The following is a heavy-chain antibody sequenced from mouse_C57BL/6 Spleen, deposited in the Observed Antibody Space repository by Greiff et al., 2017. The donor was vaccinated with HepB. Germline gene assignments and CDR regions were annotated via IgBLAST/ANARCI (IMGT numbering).Heavy chain of an antibody. CDR2: IHPNSGST. J-gene: IGHJ4*01. D-gene: IGHD2-3*01. Sequence: QVQLQQPGAELVKPGASVKLSCKASGYTLNSYWMHWVKQRPGQGLEWIGMIHPNSGSTNYNEKFKSKATLTVDKSSSTAYMQLSSLTSEDSAVYYCAREDGSYYAMDYWGQGTSVTVSS. V-gene: IGHV1-64*01. CDR1: GYTLNSYW. CDR3: AREDGSYYAMDY.